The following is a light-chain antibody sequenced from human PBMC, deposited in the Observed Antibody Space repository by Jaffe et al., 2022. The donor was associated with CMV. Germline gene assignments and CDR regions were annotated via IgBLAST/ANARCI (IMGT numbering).Light chain of an antibody. CDR2: KAS. CDR1: QNIISW. Sequence: DIQMTQSPSTLSASVGDRVTITCRASQNIISWLAWYQQKPGKAPKLLIYKASTLESGVPSRFSGSGSGTEFTLTITSLQPEDFATYLCQQYYSYSLTFGGGTRVDIK. CDR3: QQYYSYSLT. V-gene: IGKV1-5*03. J-gene: IGKJ4*01.